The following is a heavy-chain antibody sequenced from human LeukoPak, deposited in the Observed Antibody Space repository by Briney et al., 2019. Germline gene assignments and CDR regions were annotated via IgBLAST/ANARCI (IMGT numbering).Heavy chain of an antibody. J-gene: IGHJ6*03. CDR1: GFTFSRYA. Sequence: GGSLRLSCAASGFTFSRYAMNWVRQAPGKGLEWVSCISTTSSSSYIHYADSMKGRFTISRDNDKSSLYLQMNSLRAEDTAVYYCARVMAGYSYMDVWGKGTTVTVSS. V-gene: IGHV3-21*04. CDR2: ISTTSSSSYI. CDR3: ARVMAGYSYMDV. D-gene: IGHD3-10*01.